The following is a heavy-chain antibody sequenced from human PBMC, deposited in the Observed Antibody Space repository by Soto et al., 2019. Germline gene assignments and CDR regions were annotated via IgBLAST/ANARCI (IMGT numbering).Heavy chain of an antibody. CDR3: ARGSPYYYGSSGYYPLDY. CDR1: GYTFTSYD. V-gene: IGHV1-8*01. D-gene: IGHD3-22*01. J-gene: IGHJ4*02. Sequence: QVQLVQSGAEVKKPGASVKVSCKASGYTFTSYDINWVRQATGQGLEWMGWMNPNSGNTGYAQKFQGRVTMTRNTSISTAYMELSSLRSEDTAVYYCARGSPYYYGSSGYYPLDYWGQGTLVTVSS. CDR2: MNPNSGNT.